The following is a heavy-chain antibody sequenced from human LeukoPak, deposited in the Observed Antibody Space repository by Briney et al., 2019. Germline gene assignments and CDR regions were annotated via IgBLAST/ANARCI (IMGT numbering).Heavy chain of an antibody. J-gene: IGHJ3*02. Sequence: PSGTLSLTCAVSGGSITNSNWWSWVRQPPGKGLEWIGEIYHSGMTNYNPSLKSRVTISVDKSKNQFSLKLSSVTAADTAVYYCARYNYFSDAFDIWGQGTMVTVSS. CDR3: ARYNYFSDAFDI. V-gene: IGHV4-4*02. D-gene: IGHD1-1*01. CDR2: IYHSGMT. CDR1: GGSITNSNW.